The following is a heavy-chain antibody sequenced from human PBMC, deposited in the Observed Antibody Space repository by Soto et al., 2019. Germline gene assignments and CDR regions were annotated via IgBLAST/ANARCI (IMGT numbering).Heavy chain of an antibody. Sequence: PSETLSLTCSVSGDSVSSYNYYWSWIRQSPGKGLEWIGYIYSSGSTSYSPSFQGHVTISADKSIKTAYLQWSSLKASDTAMYYCAIRRRTDHSGYGPLMYYYYGVDVWGQGTTVTVSS. CDR2: IYSSGST. CDR3: AIRRRTDHSGYGPLMYYYYGVDV. V-gene: IGHV4-61*01. D-gene: IGHD5-12*01. J-gene: IGHJ6*02. CDR1: GDSVSSYNYY.